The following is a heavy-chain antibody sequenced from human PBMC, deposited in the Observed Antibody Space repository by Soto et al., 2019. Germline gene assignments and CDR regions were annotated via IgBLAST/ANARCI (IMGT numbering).Heavy chain of an antibody. Sequence: PGESLKISWMGSGYSFTSYWIGGVRQMPGKGLEWMGIIYPGDSDTRYSPSFQGQATISADKSIRTAYLQWSSLKASDTAMYYCARLHFGYEQLLRTRFYYLLSFWAQGTTVPVSS. CDR2: IYPGDSDT. CDR1: GYSFTSYW. J-gene: IGHJ6*02. V-gene: IGHV5-51*01. CDR3: ARLHFGYEQLLRTRFYYLLSF. D-gene: IGHD1-26*01.